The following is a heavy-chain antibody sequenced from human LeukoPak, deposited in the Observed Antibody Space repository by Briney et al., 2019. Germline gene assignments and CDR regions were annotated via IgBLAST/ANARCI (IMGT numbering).Heavy chain of an antibody. J-gene: IGHJ4*02. D-gene: IGHD3-10*01. CDR3: VRGTPTPGMDY. V-gene: IGHV7-4-1*02. Sequence: ASVRVSCTASGYPFSAHFLNWVRQAPGQGLEWMGNIDTTTGNPRYAQDFTGRFVFSLDTSVSTAYLQITSLKADDTAAYYCVRGTPTPGMDYWGQGTQVTVSS. CDR2: IDTTTGNP. CDR1: GYPFSAHF.